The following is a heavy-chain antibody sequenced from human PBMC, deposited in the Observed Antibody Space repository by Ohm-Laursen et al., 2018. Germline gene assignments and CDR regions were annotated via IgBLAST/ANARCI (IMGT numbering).Heavy chain of an antibody. V-gene: IGHV4-39*01. D-gene: IGHD4-17*01. CDR1: GGSISSSNFY. Sequence: SETLSLTCTVSGGSISSSNFYWGWIRQPPGKGLEWIGSIYYSGSTYYYPSLKSRVTISLERSKSQFSLKVSSVSAADTAVYYCATYTVTGLYFQHWGQGTLVIVSS. CDR2: IYYSGST. CDR3: ATYTVTGLYFQH. J-gene: IGHJ1*01.